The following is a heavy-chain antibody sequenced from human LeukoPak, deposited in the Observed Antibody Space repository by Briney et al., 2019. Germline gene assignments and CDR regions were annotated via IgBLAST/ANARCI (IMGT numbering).Heavy chain of an antibody. CDR2: IRYDGSNK. Sequence: GGSLRLSSAASGFTFSSYGMHWVRQAPGKGLEWVAFIRYDGSNKYYADSVKGRFTISRDNSKNTLYLQMNSLRAEDTAVYYCAKDGGYCSSTSCPPYSSRSYYYMDVWGKGTTVTVSS. CDR1: GFTFSSYG. V-gene: IGHV3-30*02. CDR3: AKDGGYCSSTSCPPYSSRSYYYMDV. J-gene: IGHJ6*03. D-gene: IGHD2-2*03.